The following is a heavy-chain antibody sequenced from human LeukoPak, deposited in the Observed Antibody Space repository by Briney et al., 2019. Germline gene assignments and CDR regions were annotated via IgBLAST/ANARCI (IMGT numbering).Heavy chain of an antibody. CDR1: GFTIGDYA. V-gene: IGHV3-49*03. J-gene: IGHJ5*02. D-gene: IGHD2-21*02. CDR2: IRSRSYGGTA. Sequence: PGRSLRLSCRTSGFTIGDYALSWFRQAPGKGLEWVGFIRSRSYGGTAEYAASAKDRFTISRDDSTRIAYLQMKSLKTEDTGLYSCARAPRLKAWNWFDPWGQGTLVTVSS. CDR3: ARAPRLKAWNWFDP.